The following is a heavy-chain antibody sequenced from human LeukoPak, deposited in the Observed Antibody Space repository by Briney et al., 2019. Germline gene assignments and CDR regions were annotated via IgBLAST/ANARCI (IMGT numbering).Heavy chain of an antibody. CDR1: GGSISSYY. J-gene: IGHJ5*02. CDR3: ARGQGYCSSTSCYTSGWFDP. Sequence: SETLSLTCTVSGGSISSYYWSWIRQPAGKGLEWIGRIYTSGSTNYNPSLKSRVTMSVDTSKNQFSLKLSSVTAADTAVYYCARGQGYCSSTSCYTSGWFDPWGQGTLVTVSS. D-gene: IGHD2-2*02. CDR2: IYTSGST. V-gene: IGHV4-4*07.